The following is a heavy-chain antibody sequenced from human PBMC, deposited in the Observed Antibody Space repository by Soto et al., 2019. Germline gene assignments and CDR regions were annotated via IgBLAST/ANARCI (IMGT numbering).Heavy chain of an antibody. V-gene: IGHV4-31*03. CDR3: AREKHCSSTRCSWFDP. CDR1: GGSISSGGYY. J-gene: IGHJ5*02. CDR2: IYYSGST. Sequence: SETLSLTCTVSGGSISSGGYYWGWIRQHPGKGLEWIGYIYYSGSTYYNPSLKSRLTISIDTSKNQFSLKLSSVTAADTAVYYCAREKHCSSTRCSWFDPWGQGTLVTVSS. D-gene: IGHD2-2*01.